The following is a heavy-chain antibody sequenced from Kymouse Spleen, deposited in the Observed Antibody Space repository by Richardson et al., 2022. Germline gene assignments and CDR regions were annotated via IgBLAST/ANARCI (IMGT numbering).Heavy chain of an antibody. CDR3: ARHDIVVVGDYYYYYGMDV. CDR2: IYPGDSDT. D-gene: IGHD2-2*02. Sequence: EVQLVQSGAEVKKPGESLKISCKGSGYSFTSYWIGWVRQMPGKGLEWMGIIYPGDSDTRYSPSFQGQVTISADKSISTAYLQWSSLKASDTAMYYCARHDIVVVGDYYYYYGMDVWGQGTTVTVSS. V-gene: IGHV5-51*01. CDR1: GYSFTSYW. J-gene: IGHJ6*02.